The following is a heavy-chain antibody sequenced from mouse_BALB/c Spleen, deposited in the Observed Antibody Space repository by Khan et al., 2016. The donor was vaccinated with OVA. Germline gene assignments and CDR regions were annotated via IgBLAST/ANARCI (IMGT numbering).Heavy chain of an antibody. CDR1: GFSLTSYG. CDR2: IWAGGST. J-gene: IGHJ2*01. Sequence: QMQLEESGPGLVAPSQTLSITCTVSGFSLTSYGVHCVRQPFGKGQEWWGVIWAGGSTSYNSALMSRLSISKDNSKSQVFLKMNSLQTDDTAMYYCARLEDIWGQGTTLTVSS. CDR3: ARLEDI. V-gene: IGHV2-9*02. D-gene: IGHD1-3*01.